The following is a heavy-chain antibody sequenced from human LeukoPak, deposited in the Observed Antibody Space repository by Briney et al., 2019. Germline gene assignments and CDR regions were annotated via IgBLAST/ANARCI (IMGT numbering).Heavy chain of an antibody. D-gene: IGHD7-27*01. CDR2: INHSGST. CDR3: ARSANWGSLGYFDY. Sequence: SETLSLTCAVYGGSFSGYYWSWIRQPPGKGLEWIGEINHSGSTNYNPSLKSRVTISVDTSKNQFSLKLSSVTAADTAVYYCARSANWGSLGYFDYWGQGTLVTVSS. V-gene: IGHV4-34*01. CDR1: GGSFSGYY. J-gene: IGHJ4*02.